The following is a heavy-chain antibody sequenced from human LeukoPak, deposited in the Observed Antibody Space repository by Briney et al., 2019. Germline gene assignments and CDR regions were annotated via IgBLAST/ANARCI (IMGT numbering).Heavy chain of an antibody. D-gene: IGHD5-24*01. CDR3: AKEMATKMAFDI. J-gene: IGHJ3*02. Sequence: GGSLRLSCAASGFTFSSYGMHWVRQAPGKGLEWVAVISYDGSNKYYADSVKGRFTISRDNSKNTLYLQMNSLRAEDTAVYYCAKEMATKMAFDIWGQGTMVTVPS. CDR2: ISYDGSNK. V-gene: IGHV3-30*18. CDR1: GFTFSSYG.